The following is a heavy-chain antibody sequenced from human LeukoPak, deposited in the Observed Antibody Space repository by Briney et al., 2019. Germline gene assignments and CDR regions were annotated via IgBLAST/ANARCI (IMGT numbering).Heavy chain of an antibody. CDR1: GFTFSSYG. CDR3: AKGVYDFWSGYYPNNNWFDP. CDR2: IRYDGSNK. J-gene: IGHJ5*02. D-gene: IGHD3-3*01. V-gene: IGHV3-30*02. Sequence: GGSLRLSCAASGFTFSSYGMHWVRQAPGKGLEWVAFIRYDGSNKYYADSVKGRFTISRDNSKNTLYLQMNSLRAEDTAVYYCAKGVYDFWSGYYPNNNWFDPWRQGTLVTVSS.